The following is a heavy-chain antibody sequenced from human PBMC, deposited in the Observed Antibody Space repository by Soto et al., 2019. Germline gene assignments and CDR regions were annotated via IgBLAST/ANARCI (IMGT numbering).Heavy chain of an antibody. D-gene: IGHD2-2*01. CDR1: GGTFVSYG. J-gene: IGHJ4*02. V-gene: IGHV3-30*03. CDR2: ISYDGTNK. Sequence: RHPWSAAGGTFVSYGIHWVRQTHSKGLEWVAVISYDGTNKYYADSVKGRFTISRDNSKNTLYLQMNRLKAEDTPLYYCARKRHTELVPAATAWAQATLVTVSS. CDR3: ARKRHTELVPAATA.